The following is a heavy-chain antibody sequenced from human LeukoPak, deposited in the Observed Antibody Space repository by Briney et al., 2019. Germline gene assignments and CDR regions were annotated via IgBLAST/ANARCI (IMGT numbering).Heavy chain of an antibody. D-gene: IGHD3-22*01. CDR2: INAGNGNT. V-gene: IGHV1-3*01. CDR1: GYTFTSYA. CDR3: ARDSSGHYPGYFQH. Sequence: ASVKVSCKASGYTFTSYAMHWVRQAPGQRLEWMGWINAGNGNTKYSQKFQGRVTITRDTSASTAYMGLSSLRSEDTAVYYCARDSSGHYPGYFQHWGQGTLVTVYS. J-gene: IGHJ1*01.